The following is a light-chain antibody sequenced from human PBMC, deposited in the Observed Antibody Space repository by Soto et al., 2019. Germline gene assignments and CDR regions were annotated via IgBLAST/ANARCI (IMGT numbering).Light chain of an antibody. J-gene: IGKJ1*01. V-gene: IGKV3-20*01. CDR1: QSVTSNY. CDR3: QQYGSSPRT. CDR2: GTS. Sequence: EIVLTQSPGTLSLSPGERATLSCRASQSVTSNYLAWYQQKPGQAPRLLIYGTSSRATGFPDRFSGSGSGTDFTLTISRLEPEDFAVYYCQQYGSSPRTFGQGTRVDIK.